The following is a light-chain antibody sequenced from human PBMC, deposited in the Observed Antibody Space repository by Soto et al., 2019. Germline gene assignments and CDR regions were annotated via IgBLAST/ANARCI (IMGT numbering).Light chain of an antibody. CDR3: EAWDDSRNAL. CDR1: SANIGDNP. J-gene: IGLJ1*01. CDR2: IDD. V-gene: IGLV1-44*01. Sequence: VVTDPPSASGIRGQRLTISASGSSANIGDNPVNWYQQLPGAAPKLLIYIDDQRPSGVPDRFSGSKSGTSASLAISGLQSEDEADYYCEAWDDSRNALFGTGTRSPS.